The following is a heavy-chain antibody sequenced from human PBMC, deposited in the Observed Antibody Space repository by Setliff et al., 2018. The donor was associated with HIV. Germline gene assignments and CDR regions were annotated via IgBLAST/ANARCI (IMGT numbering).Heavy chain of an antibody. CDR3: ASGYKYYYMAV. Sequence: SETLSLTCTVSGGSISRGGYYWSWVRQHPGKGLEWIGYISYSGSTYYNPSLKSRVTISVDTSKNQFSLKLSSVTAADTAVYYCASGYKYYYMAVWGKGTTVTVSS. CDR1: GGSISRGGYY. CDR2: ISYSGST. V-gene: IGHV4-31*03. D-gene: IGHD2-2*02. J-gene: IGHJ6*03.